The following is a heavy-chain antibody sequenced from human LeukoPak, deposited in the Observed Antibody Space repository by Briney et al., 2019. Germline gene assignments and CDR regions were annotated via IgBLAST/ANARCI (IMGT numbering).Heavy chain of an antibody. CDR1: GGSFSGYY. CDR3: AREKGTTVVTPAYYFDY. CDR2: INHSGST. V-gene: IGHV4-34*01. D-gene: IGHD4-23*01. Sequence: SETLSLTCAVYGGSFSGYYWSWIRQPPGKGLEWIGEINHSGSTNYNPSLKSRVTISVDTSKNQFSLKLSSVTAADTAVYYCAREKGTTVVTPAYYFDYWGQGTLVTVSS. J-gene: IGHJ4*02.